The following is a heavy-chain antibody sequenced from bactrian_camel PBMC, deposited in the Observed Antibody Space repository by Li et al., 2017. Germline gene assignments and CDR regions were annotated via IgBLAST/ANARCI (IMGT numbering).Heavy chain of an antibody. D-gene: IGHD6*01. CDR1: AHAYSSYC. CDR2: INRGGGTT. J-gene: IGHJ4*01. Sequence: VQLVESGGGSVQAGGSLRLSCAASAHAYSSYCLGWFRQAPGKGLEWVSTINRGGGTTYYADSVKGRFTISRDNAKNTLYLQMKGLKPEDTAMYYCAVAAGRYDGRCLDHWNHWGQGTQVTVS. CDR3: AVAAGRYDGRCLDHWNH. V-gene: IGHV3S40*01.